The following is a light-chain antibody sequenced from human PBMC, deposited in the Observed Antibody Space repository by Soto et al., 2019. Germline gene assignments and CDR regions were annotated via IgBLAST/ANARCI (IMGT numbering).Light chain of an antibody. V-gene: IGKV2-28*01. CDR1: QSLLHSNGYNY. Sequence: DIVMTQAPLSLPVTTGEPASISCRSSQSLLHSNGYNYLDWYLQKPGQSPQLLIYLGSNRSSGVPDRFSGSGSGTDFTLKISRVEAEDVGGYYCMQALQTWTFGQGTKVEIK. CDR3: MQALQTWT. J-gene: IGKJ1*01. CDR2: LGS.